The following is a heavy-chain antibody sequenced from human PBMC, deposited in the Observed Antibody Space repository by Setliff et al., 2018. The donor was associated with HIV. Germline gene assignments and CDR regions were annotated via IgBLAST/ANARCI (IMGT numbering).Heavy chain of an antibody. V-gene: IGHV5-51*01. J-gene: IGHJ4*02. D-gene: IGHD3-10*01. CDR3: ARHARRSDDSWFAQAYSFNY. Sequence: GESLKISCKASEYSFTSYYIAWVRQLPGKGLEWMGIIYPSDSDTKYSPSLRNRVTISVDTSKNYLSLKVTSVSAADAATYFCARHARRSDDSWFAQAYSFNYWGQGALVTVSS. CDR2: IYPSDSDT. CDR1: EYSFTSYY.